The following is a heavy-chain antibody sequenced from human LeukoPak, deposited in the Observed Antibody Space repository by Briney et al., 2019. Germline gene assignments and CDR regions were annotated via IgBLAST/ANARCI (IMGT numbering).Heavy chain of an antibody. J-gene: IGHJ6*03. V-gene: IGHV3-21*01. CDR1: GFDFSGYS. CDR3: ARVSVGQGGDHILFYMDV. CDR2: MTSSSTYI. Sequence: GGSLRLSCAASGFDFSGYSMTWVRQAPGKGLEWVASMTSSSTYIDYADSVKGRFTLSRDNAENSLYLQMHSLRVDGMAVYYCARVSVGQGGDHILFYMDVWGKGTTVTVSS. D-gene: IGHD2/OR15-2a*01.